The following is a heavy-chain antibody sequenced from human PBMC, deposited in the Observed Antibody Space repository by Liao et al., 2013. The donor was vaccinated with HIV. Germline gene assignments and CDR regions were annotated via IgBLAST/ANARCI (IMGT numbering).Heavy chain of an antibody. V-gene: IGHV4-34*01. CDR3: ARGQRSGYYYAGAPWGY. CDR2: INHSGST. J-gene: IGHJ4*02. CDR1: GGSFSDYY. Sequence: QAQLQQWGAGLLKPSETLSLTCAVYGGSFSDYYWSWIRQPPGKGLEWIGEINHSGSTNYNPSLKSRVTISVDTSKNEFSLKLTSVTAADTAVYYCARGQRSGYYYAGAPWGYWGQGTLVTVSS. D-gene: IGHD3-22*01.